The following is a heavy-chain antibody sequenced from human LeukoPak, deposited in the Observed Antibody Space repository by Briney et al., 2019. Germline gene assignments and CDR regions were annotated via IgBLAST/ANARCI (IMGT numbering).Heavy chain of an antibody. CDR2: IHGSGST. Sequence: SETLSLTCTVSGASISDYYWSWIRQPAGKGLEYIGRIHGSGSTNYNPSLKSRVTISVDTSKNQFSLKLSSVTAADTAVYYCARDHFWSGYYKQDYYYYYMDVWGKGTTVTVSS. CDR1: GASISDYY. D-gene: IGHD3-3*02. CDR3: ARDHFWSGYYKQDYYYYYMDV. V-gene: IGHV4-4*07. J-gene: IGHJ6*03.